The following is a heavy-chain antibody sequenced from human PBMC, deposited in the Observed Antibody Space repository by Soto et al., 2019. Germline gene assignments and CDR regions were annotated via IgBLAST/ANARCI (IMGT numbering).Heavy chain of an antibody. CDR3: TTGGPYYCSSTSCLNYYCGMDV. CDR1: GFTFSNAW. D-gene: IGHD2-2*01. Sequence: EVQLVESGGGLVKPGGSLRLSCAASGFTFSNAWMSWVRQAPGKGLEWVGRIKSKTDGGTTDYAAPVKGRFTISRDDSKNTLYLQMNSLKTEDTAVYYCTTGGPYYCSSTSCLNYYCGMDVWGQGTTVTVSS. V-gene: IGHV3-15*01. J-gene: IGHJ6*02. CDR2: IKSKTDGGTT.